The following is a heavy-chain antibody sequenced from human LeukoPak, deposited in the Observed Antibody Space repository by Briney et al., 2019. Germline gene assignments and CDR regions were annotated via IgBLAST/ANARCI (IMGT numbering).Heavy chain of an antibody. Sequence: GGSLRLSCAASGFTFSSYSMNWVRQAPGKGLEWVSSISSSSSYIYYADSVKGRFTISRDNAKNSLYLQMNSLRAEDTAVYHCARTRLGGYYGYYFDYWGQGSLVTVSS. V-gene: IGHV3-21*04. CDR3: ARTRLGGYYGYYFDY. J-gene: IGHJ4*02. D-gene: IGHD3-22*01. CDR2: ISSSSSYI. CDR1: GFTFSSYS.